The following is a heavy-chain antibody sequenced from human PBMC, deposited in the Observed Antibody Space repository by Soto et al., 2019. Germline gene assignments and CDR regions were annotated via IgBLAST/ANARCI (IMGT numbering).Heavy chain of an antibody. CDR1: GGTFSSYA. Sequence: GASVKVSCKASGGTFSSYAISWVRQAPGQGLEWMGGIIPIFGTANYAQKFQGRVTITADESTSTAYMELSSLRSEDTAVYYCARSDIAAAGILNDWYDPWGQGTLVTVSS. CDR3: ARSDIAAAGILNDWYDP. V-gene: IGHV1-69*13. CDR2: IIPIFGTA. D-gene: IGHD6-13*01. J-gene: IGHJ5*02.